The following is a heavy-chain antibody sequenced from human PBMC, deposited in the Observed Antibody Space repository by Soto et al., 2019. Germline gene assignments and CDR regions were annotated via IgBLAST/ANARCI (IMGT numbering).Heavy chain of an antibody. Sequence: ASVKVSCKAFGYTFTSYYMHWVLQAPGQGLEWMGIINPSGGGTSYSQKFQGRVTMTGDTSTSTVYMELSSLRSEDTAVYYCAREQGPAVAYIVSEIPPRGFGFDIWGQGTRVT. CDR1: GYTFTSYY. D-gene: IGHD6-19*01. CDR3: AREQGPAVAYIVSEIPPRGFGFDI. CDR2: INPSGGGT. V-gene: IGHV1-46*01. J-gene: IGHJ3*02.